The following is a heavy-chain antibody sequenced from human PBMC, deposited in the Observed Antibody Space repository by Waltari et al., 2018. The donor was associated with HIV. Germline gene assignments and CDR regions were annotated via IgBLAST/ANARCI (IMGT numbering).Heavy chain of an antibody. CDR2: IYTSGST. V-gene: IGHV4-61*02. CDR3: ARAGVVVAAIENWFDP. D-gene: IGHD2-15*01. J-gene: IGHJ5*02. Sequence: QVQLQESGPGLVKPSQTLSLTCTVSGGSISSGSYYWSWIRQPAGKGLEWIGRIYTSGSTNYNPSLKSRVTISVDTSKNHFSLQLSSVTAADTAVYYCARAGVVVAAIENWFDPWGQGTLVTVSS. CDR1: GGSISSGSYY.